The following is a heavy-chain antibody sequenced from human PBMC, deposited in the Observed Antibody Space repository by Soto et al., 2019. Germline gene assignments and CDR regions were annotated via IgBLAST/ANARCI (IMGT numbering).Heavy chain of an antibody. D-gene: IGHD5-12*01. CDR1: GGSISSYY. Sequence: SETLSLTCTDSGGSISSYYWSWIRQPPGKGLEWIGYIYYSGSTNYNPSLKSRVTISVDTSKNQFSLKLSSVTAADTAVYYCARQRSSGYRYYFDYWGQGTLVTVSS. V-gene: IGHV4-59*01. J-gene: IGHJ4*02. CDR3: ARQRSSGYRYYFDY. CDR2: IYYSGST.